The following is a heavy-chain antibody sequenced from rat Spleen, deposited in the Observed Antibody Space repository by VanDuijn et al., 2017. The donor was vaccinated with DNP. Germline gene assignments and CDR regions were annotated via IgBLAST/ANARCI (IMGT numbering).Heavy chain of an antibody. J-gene: IGHJ4*01. CDR1: GFSLTSYG. V-gene: IGHV2-77*01. CDR3: ATTGAMDA. D-gene: IGHD4-2*01. CDR2: IWGDGST. Sequence: QVQMKETGPGLVQTTQTLSVTCTVSGFSLTSYGVHWVRQAPGKGLEWMGIIWGDGSTNYNSALKSRLSISRDTSKSQVFLTMNSLQTDDTAVYYCATTGAMDAWGQGTSVTVSS.